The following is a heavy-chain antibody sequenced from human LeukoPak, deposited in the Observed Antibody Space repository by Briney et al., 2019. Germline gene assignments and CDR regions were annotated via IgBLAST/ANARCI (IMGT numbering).Heavy chain of an antibody. CDR1: GFTVSSNY. V-gene: IGHV3-21*01. CDR3: ARDHNWKIWY. J-gene: IGHJ4*02. D-gene: IGHD1-20*01. CDR2: ISSSSSYI. Sequence: GGSLRLSCAASGFTVSSNYMSWVRQAPGKGLEWVSSISSSSSYIYYADSVKGRFTISRDNAKNSLYLQMNSLRAEDTAVYYCARDHNWKIWYWGQGTLVTVSS.